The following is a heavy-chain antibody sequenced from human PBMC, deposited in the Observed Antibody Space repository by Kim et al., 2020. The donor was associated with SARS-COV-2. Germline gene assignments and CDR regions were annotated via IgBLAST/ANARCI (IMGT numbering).Heavy chain of an antibody. CDR2: IYYSGST. D-gene: IGHD2-2*01. J-gene: IGHJ5*02. Sequence: SETLSLTCTVSGGSISSSSYYWGWIRQPPGKGLEWIGSIYYSGSTYYNPSLKSRVTISVDTSKNQFSLKLSSVTAADTAVYYCARRLYCSSTSCYPKGPNWFDPWGQGTLVTVSS. CDR3: ARRLYCSSTSCYPKGPNWFDP. V-gene: IGHV4-39*01. CDR1: GGSISSSSYY.